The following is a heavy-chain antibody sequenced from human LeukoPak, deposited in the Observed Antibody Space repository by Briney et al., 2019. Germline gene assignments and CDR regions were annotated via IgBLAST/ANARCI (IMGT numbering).Heavy chain of an antibody. CDR1: GYTFTSYG. J-gene: IGHJ4*02. D-gene: IGHD6-19*01. Sequence: GASVKVSCKASGYTFTSYGISWVRQAPGQGLEWMGWISAYNGNTNYAQKLQGRVTMTTDTSTSTAYMELRSLRSDDTAVYYCARAQDDIIAVGGFDYWGQGTLVTVSS. CDR3: ARAQDDIIAVGGFDY. V-gene: IGHV1-18*01. CDR2: ISAYNGNT.